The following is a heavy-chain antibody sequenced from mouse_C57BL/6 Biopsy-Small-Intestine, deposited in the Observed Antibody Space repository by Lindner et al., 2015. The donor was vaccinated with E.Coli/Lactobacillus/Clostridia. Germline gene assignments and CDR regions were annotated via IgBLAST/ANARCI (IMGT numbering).Heavy chain of an antibody. Sequence: VQLQESGGGLVKPGGSLKLSCAASGFTFSDYGMHWVRQAPEKGLEWVAYISSGSSTIYYADTVKGRFTISRDNAKNTLFLQMTSLRSEDTAMYYCARWLLLYYAMDYVGSRNLSNRLL. J-gene: IGHJ4*01. V-gene: IGHV5-17*01. D-gene: IGHD2-3*01. CDR3: ARWLLLYYAMDY. CDR1: GFTFSDYG. CDR2: ISSGSSTI.